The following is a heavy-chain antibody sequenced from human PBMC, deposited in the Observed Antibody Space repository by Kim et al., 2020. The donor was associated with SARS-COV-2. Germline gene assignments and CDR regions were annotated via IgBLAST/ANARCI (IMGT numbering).Heavy chain of an antibody. CDR2: IYHSGST. V-gene: IGHV4-4*02. D-gene: IGHD1-7*01. J-gene: IGHJ4*02. CDR3: ASHLWGNWNYGDY. CDR1: GGSISSSNW. Sequence: SETLSLTCAVSGGSISSSNWWSWVRQPPGKGLEWIGEIYHSGSTNYNPSLKSRVTISVDKSKNQFSLKLSSVTAADTAVYYCASHLWGNWNYGDYWGQGTLVTVSS.